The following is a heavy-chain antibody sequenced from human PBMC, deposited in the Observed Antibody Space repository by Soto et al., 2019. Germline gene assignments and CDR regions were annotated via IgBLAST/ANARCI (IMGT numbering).Heavy chain of an antibody. D-gene: IGHD2-15*01. CDR3: ARGPGGYYYYYMDV. CDR2: IYHSGST. V-gene: IGHV4-4*02. Sequence: SETLSLTCAVSSGSISSSNWWSWVRQPPGKGLEWIGEIYHSGSTNYNPSLKSRVTISVDKSKNQFSLKLSSVTAADTAVYYCARGPGGYYYYYMDVWGKGTTVTVSS. CDR1: SGSISSSNW. J-gene: IGHJ6*03.